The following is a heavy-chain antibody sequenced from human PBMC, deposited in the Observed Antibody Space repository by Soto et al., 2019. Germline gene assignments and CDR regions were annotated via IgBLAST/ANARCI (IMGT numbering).Heavy chain of an antibody. Sequence: LVNPTQTLTLTCSFSGFSLSSSGMCVSWIRQSPGKALEWLAVIEWDDEKYYSTSLKTRLTISKDTSKNQVVLTMTNMDPVDTATYYCARTPSRPGSGWPTFYFDYWGQGTLVTVSS. CDR2: IEWDDEK. V-gene: IGHV2-70*01. CDR3: ARTPSRPGSGWPTFYFDY. J-gene: IGHJ4*02. CDR1: GFSLSSSGMC. D-gene: IGHD6-19*01.